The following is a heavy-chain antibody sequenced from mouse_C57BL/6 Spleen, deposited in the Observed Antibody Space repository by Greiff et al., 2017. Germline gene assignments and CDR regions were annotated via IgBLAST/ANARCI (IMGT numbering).Heavy chain of an antibody. J-gene: IGHJ4*01. V-gene: IGHV2-5*01. CDR2: IWRGGST. CDR3: AKKGGVDYAMDY. D-gene: IGHD1-1*01. Sequence: QVQLQQSGPGLVQPSQSLSITCTVSGFSLTSYGVHWVRQSPGKGLEWLGGIWRGGSTDYNAAFMSRLSITKDNSKSQVFFKMNSLQADDTAIHYCAKKGGVDYAMDYWGQGTSVTVSS. CDR1: GFSLTSYG.